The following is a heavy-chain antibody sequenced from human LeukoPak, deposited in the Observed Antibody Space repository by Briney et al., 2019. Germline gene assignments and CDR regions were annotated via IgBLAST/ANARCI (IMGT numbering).Heavy chain of an antibody. Sequence: GGSLRLSCAASGFTFSSYSVNWVRQAPGKGLQWVSHVSSSSSTIYYADSVKGRFTISRDNAQNSLYLQMNSLRAEDTAVYYCARSYSSGRGGFDYWGQGTLVTVSS. CDR1: GFTFSSYS. CDR3: ARSYSSGRGGFDY. D-gene: IGHD6-19*01. V-gene: IGHV3-48*01. CDR2: VSSSSSTI. J-gene: IGHJ4*02.